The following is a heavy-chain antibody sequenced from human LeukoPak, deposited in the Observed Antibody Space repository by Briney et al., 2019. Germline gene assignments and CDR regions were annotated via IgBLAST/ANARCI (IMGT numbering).Heavy chain of an antibody. CDR3: ANFLDRSRFDP. CDR1: GFTFGTYA. CDR2: ISDVGVNT. V-gene: IGHV3-23*01. D-gene: IGHD3/OR15-3a*01. J-gene: IGHJ5*02. Sequence: PGGSLRLSCTASGFTFGTYAMSWVRQAPGKGLEWVSTISDVGVNTDYADSVKGRFTISRDNPKNTLYLQMNSLRAEDTAVYYCANFLDRSRFDPWGQGTLVTVSS.